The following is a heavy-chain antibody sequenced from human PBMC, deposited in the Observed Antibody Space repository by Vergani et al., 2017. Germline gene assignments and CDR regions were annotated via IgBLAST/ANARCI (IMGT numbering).Heavy chain of an antibody. CDR2: IKSKTDGGTT. CDR3: VKDIAASGNYWYFDL. CDR1: GFTFSNAW. V-gene: IGHV3-15*01. D-gene: IGHD6-13*01. J-gene: IGHJ2*01. Sequence: EVQLVESGGGLVKPGGSLRLSCAASGFTFSNAWMSWVRQAPGKGLEWVGRIKSKTDGGTTDYAAPVKGRFTIPRDDSKNTLYLQMNSLKTEDTAVYYCVKDIAASGNYWYFDLWGRGTLVTVSS.